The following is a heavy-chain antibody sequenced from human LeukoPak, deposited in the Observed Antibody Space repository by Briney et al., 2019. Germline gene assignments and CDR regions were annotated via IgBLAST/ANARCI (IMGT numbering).Heavy chain of an antibody. J-gene: IGHJ3*02. V-gene: IGHV1-18*01. D-gene: IGHD3-22*01. CDR3: ARRSYYYDSSEDDALDI. CDR2: ISAYNGDT. CDR1: GYTFSSYG. Sequence: ASVKVSCKASGYTFSSYGISWVRQAPGQGLEWMGWISAYNGDTNYAEKFQGRVIMTTDKSTNTGNMELRSLRSDDTAMYYCARRSYYYDSSEDDALDIWGQGTMVTVFS.